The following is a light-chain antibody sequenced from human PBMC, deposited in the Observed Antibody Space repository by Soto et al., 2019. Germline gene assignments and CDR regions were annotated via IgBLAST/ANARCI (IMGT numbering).Light chain of an antibody. J-gene: IGKJ5*01. CDR3: QQSFNSPPIT. CDR1: QSISSS. CDR2: AAS. Sequence: DIQMTQSPSSLSASVGDRVTITCRASQSISSSLNWYQQKPGKAPKLLIYAASSLQSGVPSRFSGSGSGTDFTLTISSLQPEDFATYYCQQSFNSPPITFGQGTRLEIK. V-gene: IGKV1-39*01.